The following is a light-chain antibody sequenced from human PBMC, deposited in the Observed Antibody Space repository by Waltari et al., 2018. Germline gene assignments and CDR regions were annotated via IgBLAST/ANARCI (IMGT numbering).Light chain of an antibody. V-gene: IGLV1-40*01. CDR1: SSNIGAGYD. Sequence: QSVLTQPPSVSGAPGQRVTISCTGSSSNIGAGYDVHWYQQLPGPAPKLLNYGNSNRPSGVPDRFSGSKSGTSASLALTGLQAEDEADYYCQSYDSSRSGWVFGGGTKLTVL. CDR2: GNS. J-gene: IGLJ3*02. CDR3: QSYDSSRSGWV.